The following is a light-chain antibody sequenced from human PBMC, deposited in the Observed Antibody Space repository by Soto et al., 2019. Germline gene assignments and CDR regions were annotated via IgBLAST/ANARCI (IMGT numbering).Light chain of an antibody. J-gene: IGKJ2*01. CDR3: QQYNNWPPYT. V-gene: IGKV3-15*01. Sequence: EIVMTQSPATLSVSPGERATLSCRANQSVSSNLAWYQQKPGQAPRLLYGASTRATGIPARFSGSGSGTEFTLTISSLQSEDFAVYYCQQYNNWPPYTFGQGTKLEIK. CDR2: GAS. CDR1: QSVSSN.